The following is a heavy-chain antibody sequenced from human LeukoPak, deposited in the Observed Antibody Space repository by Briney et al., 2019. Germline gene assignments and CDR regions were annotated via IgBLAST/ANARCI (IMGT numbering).Heavy chain of an antibody. J-gene: IGHJ6*03. CDR1: GAAISSYY. CDR3: ARHWTGAGYYYYIDV. Sequence: SETLSLTCTVSGAAISSYYWSWIRQPPGKGLEWIGYIYTSGGTNYNPSLKSRVTISVDTSKNQFSLKLSSVAAADTAVYYCARHWTGAGYYYYIDVWGKGTTVTVSS. D-gene: IGHD3/OR15-3a*01. V-gene: IGHV4-4*09. CDR2: IYTSGGT.